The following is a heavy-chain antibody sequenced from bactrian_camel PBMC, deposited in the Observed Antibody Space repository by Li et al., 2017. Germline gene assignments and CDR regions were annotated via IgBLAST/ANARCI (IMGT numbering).Heavy chain of an antibody. CDR2: IDTDGRT. Sequence: HVQLVESGGGSVQAGGSLTLSCAASGLVYPFWSMAWFRQAPGKEREGVAAIDTDGRTSYVDSVKGRFTISRDNTKNTLYLQMNSLKPEDTAMYYCAADLYPPCNYWSTYAYWGQGTQVTVS. CDR3: AADLYPPCNYWSTYAY. CDR1: GLVYPFWS. V-gene: IGHV3S53*01. J-gene: IGHJ4*01. D-gene: IGHD2*01.